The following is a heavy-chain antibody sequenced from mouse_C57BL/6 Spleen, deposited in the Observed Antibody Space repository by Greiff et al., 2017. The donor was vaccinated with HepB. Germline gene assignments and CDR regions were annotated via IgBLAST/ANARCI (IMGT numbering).Heavy chain of an antibody. CDR2: IDPSDSET. Sequence: QVQLQQPGAELVRPGSSVKLSCKASGYTFTSYWMHWVKQRPIQGLEWIGNIDPSDSETHYNQKFKDKATLTVDKSSSTAYMQLSSLTSEDSAVYYCARDYGSSYEGYFDVWGTGTTVTVSS. V-gene: IGHV1-52*01. CDR3: ARDYGSSYEGYFDV. CDR1: GYTFTSYW. J-gene: IGHJ1*03. D-gene: IGHD1-1*01.